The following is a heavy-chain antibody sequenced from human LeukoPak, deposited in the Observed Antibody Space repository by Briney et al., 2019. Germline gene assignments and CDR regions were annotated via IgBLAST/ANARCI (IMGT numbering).Heavy chain of an antibody. J-gene: IGHJ4*02. Sequence: PSETLSLTCTVSGGSISSSSYYWGWIRQPPGKGLEWIGSIYYSGSTYYNPSLKSRVTISVDTSKNQFSLKLSSVTAADTAVYYCARWAYSSRWYYFDNWGQGTLVTVSS. CDR3: ARWAYSSRWYYFDN. CDR1: GGSISSSSYY. D-gene: IGHD6-13*01. V-gene: IGHV4-39*01. CDR2: IYYSGST.